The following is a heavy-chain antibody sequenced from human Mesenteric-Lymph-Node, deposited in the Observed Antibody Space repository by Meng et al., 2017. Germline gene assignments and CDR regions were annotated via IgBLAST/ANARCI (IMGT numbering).Heavy chain of an antibody. Sequence: QVQLQESGPGLVKPSQTLSLTCTVSVDSFNSPDYYWSWIRQPPEKGLEWIGYIYYSGSTYYNPSLKSRVSISGDTSNKQFSLKLTSVTAADTAVYYCARSPYSGSALPFFDYWGQGSLVTVSS. D-gene: IGHD1-26*01. V-gene: IGHV4-30-4*01. CDR1: VDSFNSPDYY. CDR3: ARSPYSGSALPFFDY. J-gene: IGHJ4*02. CDR2: IYYSGST.